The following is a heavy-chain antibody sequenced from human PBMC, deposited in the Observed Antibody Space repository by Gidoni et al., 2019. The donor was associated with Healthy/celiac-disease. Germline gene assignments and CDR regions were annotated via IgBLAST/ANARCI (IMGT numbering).Heavy chain of an antibody. Sequence: EVQLVASGGGLVQPGGSLRLSCAASGFTFTNAWRSWVRQAPGKGLEWVGRIKSKTDGGTTDYAAPVKGRFTISRDDSKNTLYLQMNSLKTEDTAVYYCTSPHYYDSSGYELDYWGQGTLVTVSS. CDR1: GFTFTNAW. J-gene: IGHJ4*02. CDR3: TSPHYYDSSGYELDY. V-gene: IGHV3-15*01. D-gene: IGHD3-22*01. CDR2: IKSKTDGGTT.